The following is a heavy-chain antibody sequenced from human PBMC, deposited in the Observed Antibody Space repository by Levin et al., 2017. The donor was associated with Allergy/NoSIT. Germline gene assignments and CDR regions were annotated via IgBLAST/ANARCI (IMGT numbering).Heavy chain of an antibody. CDR3: AKDGPYSYGFGGYYFDY. J-gene: IGHJ4*02. D-gene: IGHD5-18*01. CDR1: GFTFSSYA. V-gene: IGHV3-23*01. Sequence: PGGSLRLSCAASGFTFSSYAMSWVRQAPGKGLEWVSAISGSGGGTYYADPVKGRFTISRDNSKNTLYLQMNSLRAEDTAVYYCAKDGPYSYGFGGYYFDYWGQGTLVTVSS. CDR2: ISGSGGGT.